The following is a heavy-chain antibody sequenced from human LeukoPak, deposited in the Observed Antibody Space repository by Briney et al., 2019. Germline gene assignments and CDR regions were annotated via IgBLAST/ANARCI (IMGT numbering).Heavy chain of an antibody. CDR2: IYHSGST. J-gene: IGHJ5*02. Sequence: NTSETLSLTCTVSGYSISSGYYWGWIRQPPGKGLEWIGSIYHSGSTYYNPSLKSRVTISVDTSKNQFSLKLSSVTAADTAVYYCARPRYSSSWNWFDPWGQGTLVTVSS. D-gene: IGHD6-13*01. CDR3: ARPRYSSSWNWFDP. CDR1: GYSISSGYY. V-gene: IGHV4-38-2*02.